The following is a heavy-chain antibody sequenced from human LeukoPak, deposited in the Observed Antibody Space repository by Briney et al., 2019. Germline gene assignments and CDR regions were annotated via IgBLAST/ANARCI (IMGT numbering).Heavy chain of an antibody. Sequence: GSLRLSCAASGFTFSSYAMSWVRQAPGKGLEWVSAISGSGGSTYYADSVKGRFTISRDNSKNTLYLQMNSLRAEDTAVYYCAKGDRGYCSSTSCRRRYYYFYMDVWGKGTTVTVSS. CDR3: AKGDRGYCSSTSCRRRYYYFYMDV. V-gene: IGHV3-23*01. D-gene: IGHD2-2*01. CDR2: ISGSGGST. CDR1: GFTFSSYA. J-gene: IGHJ6*03.